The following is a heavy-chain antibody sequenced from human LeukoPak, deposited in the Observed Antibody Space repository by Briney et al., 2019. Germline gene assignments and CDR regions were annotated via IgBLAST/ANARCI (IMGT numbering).Heavy chain of an antibody. J-gene: IGHJ4*02. D-gene: IGHD3-22*01. CDR1: RFTFSTYG. CDR3: AKDADISMELVVITSFDS. V-gene: IGHV3-23*01. CDR2: ISGSGNRT. Sequence: PGGTLRLSCAASRFTFSTYGMNWVRQTPGKGLEWVSAISGSGNRTYHADSVMGRFTISRDNSKNMLYLQMNSLGAEDTALYYCAKDADISMELVVITSFDSWGQGTLVTVSS.